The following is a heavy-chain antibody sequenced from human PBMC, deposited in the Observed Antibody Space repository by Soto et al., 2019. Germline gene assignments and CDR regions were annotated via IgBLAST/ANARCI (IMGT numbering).Heavy chain of an antibody. CDR1: GFTFSDYP. D-gene: IGHD1-26*01. Sequence: GGSLRLSCAASGFTFSDYPMHWVRQAPGKGLEWVAVISYDGNVKYYVDSVKGRFTISRDDSKNTLYLQMNGLRVDDTAVYYCARDFIVGAPDYFDYWGQGTLVTVSS. CDR2: ISYDGNVK. CDR3: ARDFIVGAPDYFDY. J-gene: IGHJ4*02. V-gene: IGHV3-30-3*01.